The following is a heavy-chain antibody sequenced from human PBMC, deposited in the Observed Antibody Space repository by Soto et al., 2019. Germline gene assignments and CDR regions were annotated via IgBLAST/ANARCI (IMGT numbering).Heavy chain of an antibody. CDR3: ARDSYYYDSSGYFFDY. V-gene: IGHV4-30-4*01. D-gene: IGHD3-22*01. Sequence: SETLSLTCTVSGGSISSGDYYWSWIRQPPGKGLEWIGYIYYSGSTYYNPSLKSRVTISVDTSKNQFSLKLSSVTAADTAVYYCARDSYYYDSSGYFFDYWGQGTLVTVSS. J-gene: IGHJ4*02. CDR1: GGSISSGDYY. CDR2: IYYSGST.